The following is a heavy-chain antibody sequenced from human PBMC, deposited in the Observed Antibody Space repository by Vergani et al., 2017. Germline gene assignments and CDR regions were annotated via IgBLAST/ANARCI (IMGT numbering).Heavy chain of an antibody. D-gene: IGHD2-15*01. V-gene: IGHV1-69*02. J-gene: IGHJ6*04. CDR2: IIPIRGIA. Sequence: QVQLVQSGAEVKKPGSSVKVSCKASGGTFSSYTISWVRQAPGQGLEWMGRIIPIRGIANDAQKFQGRVTITADKSTSTAYMELSSLRSEDTAVYYCARAAGRVYCSGGSCYSGNYYYGMDVWGKXP. CDR1: GGTFSSYT. CDR3: ARAAGRVYCSGGSCYSGNYYYGMDV.